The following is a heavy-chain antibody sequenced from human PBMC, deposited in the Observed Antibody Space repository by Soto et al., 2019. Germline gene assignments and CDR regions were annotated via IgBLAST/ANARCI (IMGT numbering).Heavy chain of an antibody. CDR2: INHSGRT. V-gene: IGHV4-34*01. J-gene: IGHJ6*02. D-gene: IGHD3-3*01. CDR3: AGGRDTIFGVVSYFYYGMDA. CDR1: GVSFNANY. Sequence: QVQLQQWGAGLLKPSETLSLTCAVYGVSFNANYWSWIRQTPGKGLEWIGEINHSGRTNYNPSLTGRLTMSVDTSKNQFSLRLSSVTAADTAVYYCAGGRDTIFGVVSYFYYGMDAWGQGTKVSVS.